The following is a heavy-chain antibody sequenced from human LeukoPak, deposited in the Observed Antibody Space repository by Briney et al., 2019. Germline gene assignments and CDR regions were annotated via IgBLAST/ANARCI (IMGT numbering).Heavy chain of an antibody. V-gene: IGHV1-2*06. J-gene: IGHJ5*02. CDR2: INPNSGGT. CDR3: ARRDSSGYRNWFDP. CDR1: GYTFTGYY. D-gene: IGHD3-22*01. Sequence: GASVKVSCKASGYTFTGYYMHWVRQAPGQGLEWMGRINPNSGGTNYAQKFQGRVTMTRDTSISTAYMELSRLRSDDTAVYYCARRDSSGYRNWFDPWGQGTLVTVSS.